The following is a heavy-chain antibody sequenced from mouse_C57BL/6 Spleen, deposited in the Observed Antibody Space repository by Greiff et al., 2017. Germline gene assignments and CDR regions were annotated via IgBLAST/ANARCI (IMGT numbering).Heavy chain of an antibody. V-gene: IGHV1-5*01. D-gene: IGHD6-1*01. Sequence: VQLQQSGTVLARPGASVKMSCKTSGYTFTSYWMHWVKQRPGQGLEWIGAIYPGNSDTSYNQKFKGKAKLTAVTSASTAYMELSSRTNEDSAVYYCTRGKEAFWYFDVWGPGTTVTVSS. CDR3: TRGKEAFWYFDV. J-gene: IGHJ1*01. CDR2: IYPGNSDT. CDR1: GYTFTSYW.